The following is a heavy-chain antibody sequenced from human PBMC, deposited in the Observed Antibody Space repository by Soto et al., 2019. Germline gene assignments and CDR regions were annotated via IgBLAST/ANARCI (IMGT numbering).Heavy chain of an antibody. Sequence: QVQLHESGPVLVKPSGTLSLTCAVSGDSISTSNYWSWVRQPPGKVLEWIGEIYGSGGTTYNPSLKNRVTISVDKSKNHFSLNLNSVTAADTAVYYCTRSGGMYALHSWGQGTLVIVSS. CDR3: TRSGGMYALHS. V-gene: IGHV4-4*02. CDR1: GDSISTSNY. CDR2: IYGSGGT. J-gene: IGHJ4*02. D-gene: IGHD6-19*01.